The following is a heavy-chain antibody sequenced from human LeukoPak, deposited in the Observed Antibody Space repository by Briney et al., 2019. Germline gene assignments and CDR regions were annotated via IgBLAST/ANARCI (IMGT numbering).Heavy chain of an antibody. CDR3: ARGRPQFEADHYTYYFDY. CDR2: IYYSGST. D-gene: IGHD3-16*02. V-gene: IGHV4-59*01. CDR1: GGSISGYY. J-gene: IGHJ4*02. Sequence: SETLSLTCTVSGGSISGYYWNWIRQPPGKGLEWIGYIYYSGSTNYNPSLKSRITISVDTSKNQFSLKLSSVAAADTAVYYCARGRPQFEADHYTYYFDYWGQGALVTVSS.